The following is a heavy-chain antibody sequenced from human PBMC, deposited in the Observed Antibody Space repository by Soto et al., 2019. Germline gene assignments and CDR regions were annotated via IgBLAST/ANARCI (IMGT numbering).Heavy chain of an antibody. V-gene: IGHV3-9*01. CDR1: GFKFDDND. J-gene: IGHJ2*01. Sequence: EVELVESGGGLAQTGRSLRLSCAGSGFKFDDNDMYWVRQAPGKGLEWVAGISWNSGTIGYADSVKGRFTISRDNAKNSLFLEMSPLRREDTAIYYCVKSPGSRRGDFDLWGRGTLVTVSS. CDR2: ISWNSGTI. CDR3: VKSPGSRRGDFDL.